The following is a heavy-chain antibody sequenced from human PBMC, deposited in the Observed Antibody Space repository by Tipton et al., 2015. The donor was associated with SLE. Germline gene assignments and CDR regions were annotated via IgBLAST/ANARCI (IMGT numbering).Heavy chain of an antibody. CDR2: IYYSGGT. CDR1: GGSISSYY. V-gene: IGHV4-59*08. Sequence: TLSLTCTVSGGSISSYYWSWIQQPPGKGLEWIGYIYYSGGTNYNPSLKSRVTISVDTSKNQFSLKLSSVTAADTAVYYCARHHPPFDYWGQGTLVTVSS. J-gene: IGHJ4*02. CDR3: ARHHPPFDY.